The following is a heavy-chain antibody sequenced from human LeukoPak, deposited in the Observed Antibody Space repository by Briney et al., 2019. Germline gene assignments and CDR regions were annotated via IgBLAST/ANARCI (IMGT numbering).Heavy chain of an antibody. J-gene: IGHJ4*02. D-gene: IGHD2-2*01. CDR2: IKQDGSEK. V-gene: IGHV3-7*01. Sequence: QTGGSLRLSCAASGFTFSTYGMHWVRQAPGKGLEWVANIKQDGSEKYYVDSVKGRFTISRDNAKNSLYLQMNSLRAEDTAVYYCARDLNLAFIGSSEYGFDYWGQGTLVTVSS. CDR1: GFTFSTYG. CDR3: ARDLNLAFIGSSEYGFDY.